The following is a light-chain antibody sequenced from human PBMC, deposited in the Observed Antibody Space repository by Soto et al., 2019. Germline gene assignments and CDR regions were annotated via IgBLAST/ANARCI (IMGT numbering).Light chain of an antibody. J-gene: IGLJ1*01. Sequence: SVLTQPPSVFGAPGQRITISCTGSSSNIGAGYDVHWYQQLPGTAPKLLIYGNSNRPSGVPDRFSGSKSGTSASLAITGLQAEDEADYYCQSYDSSLSALYVFGTGTKVTVL. CDR3: QSYDSSLSALYV. CDR2: GNS. CDR1: SSNIGAGYD. V-gene: IGLV1-40*01.